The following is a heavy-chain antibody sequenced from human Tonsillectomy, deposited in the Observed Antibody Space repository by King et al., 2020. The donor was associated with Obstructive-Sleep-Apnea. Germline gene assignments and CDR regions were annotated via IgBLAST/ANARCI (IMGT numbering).Heavy chain of an antibody. CDR1: GYTFTSYY. V-gene: IGHV1-46*01. D-gene: IGHD3-9*01. Sequence: QLVQSGAEVKKPGASVKVSCKASGYTFTSYYMHWVRQAPGQGLEWMGIINPSGGSTSYAQKFQGRVTMTRDTSTSTVYMELSSLRSEDTAVYYCARAGTGGDFDWFISYWGQGTLVTVSS. J-gene: IGHJ4*02. CDR2: INPSGGST. CDR3: ARAGTGGDFDWFISY.